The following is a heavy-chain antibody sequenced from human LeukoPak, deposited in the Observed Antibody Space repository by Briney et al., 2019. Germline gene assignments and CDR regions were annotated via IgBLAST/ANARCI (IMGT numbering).Heavy chain of an antibody. CDR1: GFTFSDHY. CDR2: TRNKANSYTT. V-gene: IGHV3-72*01. Sequence: PGRSLRLSCAASGFTFSDHYMDWVRQAPGKGLEWVGRTRNKANSYTTEYAASVKGRFTISRDDSKNSLYLQMNSLKTEDTAVYYCARGGGYSSGSVRGFDPWGQGTLVTVSS. CDR3: ARGGGYSSGSVRGFDP. D-gene: IGHD6-19*01. J-gene: IGHJ5*02.